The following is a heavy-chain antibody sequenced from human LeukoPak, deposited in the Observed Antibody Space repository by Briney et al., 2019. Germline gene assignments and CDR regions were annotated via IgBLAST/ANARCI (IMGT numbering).Heavy chain of an antibody. Sequence: GGSLRLSCAASGFTFSSYSMNWVRQAPGKGLEWVSSISSSSSYIYYADSVKGRFTISRDNAKNSLYLQMNSLRAEDTAVYYCARAMGVTFPFDYWGQGTLVTVSS. CDR3: ARAMGVTFPFDY. D-gene: IGHD1-26*01. V-gene: IGHV3-21*01. CDR1: GFTFSSYS. J-gene: IGHJ4*02. CDR2: ISSSSSYI.